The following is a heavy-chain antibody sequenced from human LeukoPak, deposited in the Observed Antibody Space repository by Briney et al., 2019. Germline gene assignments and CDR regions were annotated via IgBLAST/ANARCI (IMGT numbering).Heavy chain of an antibody. CDR1: GGSISSSNW. D-gene: IGHD2-15*01. J-gene: IGHJ4*02. CDR3: ARLYCSGGSCYYLDV. CDR2: IYHSGST. V-gene: IGHV4-4*02. Sequence: PSETLSLTCAVSGGSISSSNWWSWLRQPPGKGLEWIGEIYHSGSTNYNPSLKSRVTISVDKSKNQFSLKLSSVTAADTAVYYCARLYCSGGSCYYLDVWGQGTLVTVSS.